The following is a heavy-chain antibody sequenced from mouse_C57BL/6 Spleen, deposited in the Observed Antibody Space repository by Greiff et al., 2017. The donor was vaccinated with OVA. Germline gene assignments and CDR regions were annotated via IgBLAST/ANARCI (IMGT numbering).Heavy chain of an antibody. CDR2: LWTGGGT. Sequence: QVQLKESGPGLVAPSTSLSITCTLTVFSLTIYAISWVRQPPGKGLEWLGVLWTGGGTNYNSALKSRLSISKDNSKSQVFLKMNSLHTDDTARYNCARTTVVDYYAMDYWGQGTSVTVSS. CDR3: ARTTVVDYYAMDY. D-gene: IGHD1-1*01. V-gene: IGHV2-9-1*01. CDR1: VFSLTIYA. J-gene: IGHJ4*01.